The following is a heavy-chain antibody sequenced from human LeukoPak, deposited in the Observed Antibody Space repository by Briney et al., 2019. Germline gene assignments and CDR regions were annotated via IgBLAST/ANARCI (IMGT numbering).Heavy chain of an antibody. J-gene: IGHJ4*02. CDR1: GGSISSGSYY. CDR2: IYTSGST. V-gene: IGHV4-61*02. Sequence: SQTLSLTCTVSGGSISSGSYYWSWIRQPAGKGLEWIGRIYTSGSTNYNPSLKSRVTISVDTSKNQFSLKLSSVTAADTAVYYCARLSSVVITVGYWGQGTLVTVSS. D-gene: IGHD3-22*01. CDR3: ARLSSVVITVGY.